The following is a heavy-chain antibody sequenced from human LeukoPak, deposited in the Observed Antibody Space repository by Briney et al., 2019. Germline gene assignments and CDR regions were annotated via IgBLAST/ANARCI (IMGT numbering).Heavy chain of an antibody. Sequence: GGSLRLSCADSGVTLSPYGMHWVRQAPGKGLEWVAVISYEGGTQHYADSVKGRFIISRDNPRNTLYLQMNILRTEDTAVYYCAKAGTPHVSACYAPWGPRKQVIVSS. J-gene: IGHJ5*02. CDR3: AKAGTPHVSACYAP. CDR1: GVTLSPYG. CDR2: ISYEGGTQ. V-gene: IGHV3-30*18. D-gene: IGHD3-16*01.